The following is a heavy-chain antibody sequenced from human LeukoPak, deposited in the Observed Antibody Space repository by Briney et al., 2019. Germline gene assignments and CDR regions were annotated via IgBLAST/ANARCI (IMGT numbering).Heavy chain of an antibody. D-gene: IGHD4-17*01. J-gene: IGHJ4*02. V-gene: IGHV4-31*03. CDR2: IYYSGST. CDR3: ARHDYGDCLFDY. Sequence: PSQTLSLTCTVSGGSISSGGYYWSWIRQHPGKGLEWIGYIYYSGSTYYNPSLKSRVTISVDTSKNQFSLKLSSVTAADTAVYYCARHDYGDCLFDYWGQGTLVTVSS. CDR1: GGSISSGGYY.